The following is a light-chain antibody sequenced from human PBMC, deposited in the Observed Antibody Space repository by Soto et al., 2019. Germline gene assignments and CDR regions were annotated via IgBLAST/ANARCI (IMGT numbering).Light chain of an antibody. V-gene: IGLV1-40*01. CDR3: QSYDSSLSIYV. J-gene: IGLJ1*01. CDR1: SSNIGAGYN. CDR2: DST. Sequence: QSVLTQPPSVSGAPGQRVTISCTGSSSNIGAGYNIHWYQQLPGAAPKLLIYDSTNRPSGVPDRFSGSKSGTSASLAITALQAPDPDDPYSQSYDSSLSIYVFGPGTKVT.